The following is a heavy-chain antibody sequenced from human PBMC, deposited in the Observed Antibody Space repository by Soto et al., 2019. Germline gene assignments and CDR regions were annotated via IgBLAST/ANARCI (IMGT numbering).Heavy chain of an antibody. CDR3: ASSVIPGITGTTSGSFDY. CDR1: GGTFSSDA. CDR2: IIPIFGTA. D-gene: IGHD1-7*01. Sequence: SVKVSCQASGGTFSSDAISWVRQAPVQGLEWMGGIIPIFGTANYAQKFQGRVTITADKSTSTAYMELSSLRSEDTAVYYCASSVIPGITGTTSGSFDYWGQGTLVTVSS. J-gene: IGHJ4*02. V-gene: IGHV1-69*06.